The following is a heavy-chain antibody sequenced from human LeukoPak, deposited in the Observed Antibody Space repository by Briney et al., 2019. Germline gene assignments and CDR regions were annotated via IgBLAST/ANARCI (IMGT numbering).Heavy chain of an antibody. CDR2: IYYSGST. CDR1: GGSISSYY. Sequence: SETLSLTCTVSGGSISSYYWSWIRQPPGKGLEWIGYIYYSGSTNYNPSLKSRVTISVDTSKTQFSLKLSSVTAADTAVYYCARESTSLWYSDLWGRGTLVTVSS. CDR3: ARESTSLWYSDL. D-gene: IGHD2-2*01. J-gene: IGHJ2*01. V-gene: IGHV4-59*01.